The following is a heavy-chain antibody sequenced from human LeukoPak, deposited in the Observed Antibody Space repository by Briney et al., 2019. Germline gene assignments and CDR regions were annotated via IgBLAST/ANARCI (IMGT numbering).Heavy chain of an antibody. Sequence: VKPSETLSLTCTVSGGSISSSGYYWGWIRQPPGKGLDLIASIYYSGSTYYNPSLKSRVTISVDTSKNQLSLKLSSLTAADTAVYYCARHEYSWSYYGLSWFDPWGQGTLVTVSS. CDR2: IYYSGST. D-gene: IGHD1-26*01. CDR1: GGSISSSGYY. V-gene: IGHV4-39*01. CDR3: ARHEYSWSYYGLSWFDP. J-gene: IGHJ5*02.